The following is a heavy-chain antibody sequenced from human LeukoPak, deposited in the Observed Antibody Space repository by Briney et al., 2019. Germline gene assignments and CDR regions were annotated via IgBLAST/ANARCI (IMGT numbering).Heavy chain of an antibody. CDR3: ARAGGVKTAALDLDY. Sequence: SENLSLTCTVSGGSISDYSWSWIRQPPGKGLEWIGNIYYSGSANHNPSLKSRVTISRDTSKNQFSLKLTSVTTADTAVYYCARAGGVKTAALDLDYWGQGTLVTVSS. CDR2: IYYSGSA. V-gene: IGHV4-59*01. J-gene: IGHJ4*02. CDR1: GGSISDYS. D-gene: IGHD6-25*01.